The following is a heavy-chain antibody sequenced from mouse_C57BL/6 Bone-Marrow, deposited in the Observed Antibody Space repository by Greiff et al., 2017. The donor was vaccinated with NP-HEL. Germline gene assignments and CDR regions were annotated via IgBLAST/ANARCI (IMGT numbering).Heavy chain of an antibody. CDR2: IWSGGST. J-gene: IGHJ4*01. CDR1: GFSLTSYG. CDR3: ARGDGYYPYYAMDY. Sequence: VQLQQSGPGLVQPSQSLSITCPVSGFSLTSYGVHWVRQSPGKGLEWLGVIWSGGSTDSNAAFISRLSINKDNSKSQVFFKMNSLQADDTAIYYCARGDGYYPYYAMDYGGQGTSVTVSS. D-gene: IGHD2-3*01. V-gene: IGHV2-2*01.